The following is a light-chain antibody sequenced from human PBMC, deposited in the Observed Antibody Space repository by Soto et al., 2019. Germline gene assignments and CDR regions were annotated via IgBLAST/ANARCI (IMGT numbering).Light chain of an antibody. Sequence: QSALTQPASVSGSPGQSIAISCTGTSGDIGTYNLDSWYQQHPGKAPKHMISEVNKRPSGVSDRFSGSKSGDTASLTISGLRTEDEADYYCCSFAGSGTGVFGTGTKVTVL. CDR3: CSFAGSGTGV. J-gene: IGLJ1*01. CDR2: EVN. V-gene: IGLV2-23*02. CDR1: SGDIGTYNL.